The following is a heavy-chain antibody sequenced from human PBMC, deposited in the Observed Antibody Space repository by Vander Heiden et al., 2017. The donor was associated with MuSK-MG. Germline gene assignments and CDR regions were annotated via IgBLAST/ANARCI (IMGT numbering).Heavy chain of an antibody. Sequence: EVQLVDSGGRVVRPGGPLRLSCAASGFTFEDYGMSWVRQAPGKGLEWVSNINWNGDTTDYVEPVKGRFTISRDNAKKSLYLQMNSLRVEDTALYYCTRPDDSPDYWGQGTLVTVSS. CDR3: TRPDDSPDY. V-gene: IGHV3-20*04. CDR2: INWNGDTT. J-gene: IGHJ4*02. D-gene: IGHD1-1*01. CDR1: GFTFEDYG.